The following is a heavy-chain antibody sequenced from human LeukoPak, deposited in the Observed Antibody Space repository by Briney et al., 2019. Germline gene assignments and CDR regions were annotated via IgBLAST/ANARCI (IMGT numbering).Heavy chain of an antibody. Sequence: GGSLRLSCAASGFTFDDYAMPWVRQAPGKGLEWVSGISWNSGSIGYADSVKGRFTISRDNAKNSLYLQMNSLRAEDTALYYCAKDRYYGSGREGYYFDYWGQGTLVTVSS. CDR3: AKDRYYGSGREGYYFDY. CDR1: GFTFDDYA. CDR2: ISWNSGSI. V-gene: IGHV3-9*01. D-gene: IGHD3-10*01. J-gene: IGHJ4*02.